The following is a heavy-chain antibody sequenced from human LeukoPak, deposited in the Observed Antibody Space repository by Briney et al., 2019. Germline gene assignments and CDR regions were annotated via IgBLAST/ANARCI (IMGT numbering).Heavy chain of an antibody. CDR1: GFTFCDYY. CDR3: AARYSSSSVGY. J-gene: IGHJ4*02. CDR2: ISSSGSTI. D-gene: IGHD6-6*01. V-gene: IGHV3-11*04. Sequence: PGGSLRLSCAASGFTFCDYYVSWIRQAPGKGLEWVSYISSSGSTIYYADSVKGRFTISRDNAKNSLYLQMNSLRAEDTAVYYCAARYSSSSVGYWGQGTLVTVSS.